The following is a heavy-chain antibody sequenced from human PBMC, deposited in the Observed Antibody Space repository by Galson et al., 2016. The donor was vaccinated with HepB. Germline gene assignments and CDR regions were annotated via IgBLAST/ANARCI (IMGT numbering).Heavy chain of an antibody. CDR2: IYPGASDT. CDR3: ARSRVGGDYVYFDY. Sequence: QSGAEVKKPGDSLRISCRASGYSFTSHWIGWVRQVPGKGLEWLGIIYPGASDTHSNPSCQGPVTISVDKSINTAFLQWNSLNVSDSAMYYCARSRVGGDYVYFDYWGQGTLATVSS. D-gene: IGHD2-21*02. J-gene: IGHJ4*02. V-gene: IGHV5-51*01. CDR1: GYSFTSHW.